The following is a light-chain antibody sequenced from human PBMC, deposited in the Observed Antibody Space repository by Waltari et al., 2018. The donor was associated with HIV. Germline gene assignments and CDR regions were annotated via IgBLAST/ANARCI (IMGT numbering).Light chain of an antibody. CDR2: SND. J-gene: IGLJ2*01. Sequence: QSVLTQPPSVSGAPGQRVTISCTGSSSNIGAGYDVHWYQQLPGTAPKLLIKSNDNRASGVPDRFSGSKFGPSASLAITGLQAEDEANYYCQSYDSGLGGSVFGGGTKLTVL. V-gene: IGLV1-40*01. CDR3: QSYDSGLGGSV. CDR1: SSNIGAGYD.